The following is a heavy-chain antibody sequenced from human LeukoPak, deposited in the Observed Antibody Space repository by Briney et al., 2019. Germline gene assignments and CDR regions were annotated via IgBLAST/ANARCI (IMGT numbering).Heavy chain of an antibody. D-gene: IGHD6-19*01. J-gene: IGHJ5*02. CDR2: IYYSGST. V-gene: IGHV4-59*01. CDR3: ARVRPGGIAVVGPSYNWFDP. CDR1: GDSISSYC. Sequence: SETLSLTCTVSGDSISSYCWSWIRQPPGKGLEWIGYIYYSGSTNYNPSLKSRVTISVDTSKNQFSLKLSSVTAADTAVYYRARVRPGGIAVVGPSYNWFDPWGQGTLVTVSS.